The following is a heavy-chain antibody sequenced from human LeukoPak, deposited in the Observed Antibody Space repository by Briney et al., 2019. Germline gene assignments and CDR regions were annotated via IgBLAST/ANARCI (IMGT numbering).Heavy chain of an antibody. CDR1: DGSINSYY. CDR2: IYYSGST. V-gene: IGHV4-59*01. D-gene: IGHD2-2*01. CDR3: ARSLGAQLPPIH. J-gene: IGHJ4*02. Sequence: PSETLSLTCSVSDGSINSYYWNWIRQPPGKGLEWIGYIYYSGSTNYNPSLKSRVTISVDTSKNQFSLKLTSVTAADTAVYYCARSLGAQLPPIHWGQGTLVTVSS.